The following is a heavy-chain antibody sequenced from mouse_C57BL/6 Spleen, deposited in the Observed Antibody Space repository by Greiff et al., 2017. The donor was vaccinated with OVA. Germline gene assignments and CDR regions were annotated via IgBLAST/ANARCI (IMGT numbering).Heavy chain of an antibody. Sequence: EVQLQQSGPELVKPGASVKISCKASGYSFTGYYMNWVKQSPEKSLEWIGEINPSTGGTTYNQKFKAKATLTVDKSSSTAYMQLKSLTSEDSAVYYCARGGSSYPYYFDYWGQGTTLTVSS. J-gene: IGHJ2*01. D-gene: IGHD1-1*01. CDR3: ARGGSSYPYYFDY. CDR1: GYSFTGYY. CDR2: INPSTGGT. V-gene: IGHV1-42*01.